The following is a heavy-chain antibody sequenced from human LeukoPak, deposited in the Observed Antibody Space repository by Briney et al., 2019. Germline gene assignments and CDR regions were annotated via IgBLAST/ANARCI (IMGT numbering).Heavy chain of an antibody. CDR2: ISADGSVT. CDR3: ATAGGDGSRMGFDP. J-gene: IGHJ5*02. D-gene: IGHD2-15*01. V-gene: IGHV3-74*01. Sequence: GGSLRLSCADSALTFSRYWMHWVRQTPGKGLVWVSCISADGSVTRYADSVKGRFTISRDNTKSTLYLQTHSLRAEDTAVYYCATAGGDGSRMGFDPWGQGTLVTVSS. CDR1: ALTFSRYW.